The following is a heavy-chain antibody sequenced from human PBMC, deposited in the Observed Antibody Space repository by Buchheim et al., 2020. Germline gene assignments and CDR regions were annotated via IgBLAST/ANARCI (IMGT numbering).Heavy chain of an antibody. Sequence: QVQLVESGGGVVQPGRPLRLSCAASGFTFSNYGIHWVRQAPGKGLEWVAVISNDGSYKYFADSVKGRFTISRDNSKNTLYLQMNSLRPEDTAVYYCTKESEDWGQGTL. V-gene: IGHV3-30*18. CDR3: TKESED. CDR2: ISNDGSYK. CDR1: GFTFSNYG. J-gene: IGHJ4*02.